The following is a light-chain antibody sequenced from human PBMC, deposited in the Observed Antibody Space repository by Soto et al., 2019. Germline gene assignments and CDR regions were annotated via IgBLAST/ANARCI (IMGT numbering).Light chain of an antibody. Sequence: DIQMPQSPSTLSASVGDRVTITCRASQSISSWLAWYQQKPGKAPKLLIYDASSLESGVPSRFSGSGSGTEFTITISSLQPDDFATYYCQQYNSYSSYTFGQGTKLEIK. CDR1: QSISSW. CDR2: DAS. J-gene: IGKJ2*01. CDR3: QQYNSYSSYT. V-gene: IGKV1-5*01.